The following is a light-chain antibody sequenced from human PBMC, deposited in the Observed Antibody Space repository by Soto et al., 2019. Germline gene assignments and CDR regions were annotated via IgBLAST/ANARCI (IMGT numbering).Light chain of an antibody. CDR3: QQYNNWPLFT. V-gene: IGKV3-15*01. Sequence: EIVMTQSPATLSVSPGERATLSCRDSQSVSSNLAWYQQKPGQAPRLLIYGASTRATGIPARFSGSGSGTECTLTISSLQSEDLAVYYCQQYNNWPLFTFGPGTKVDIK. J-gene: IGKJ3*01. CDR1: QSVSSN. CDR2: GAS.